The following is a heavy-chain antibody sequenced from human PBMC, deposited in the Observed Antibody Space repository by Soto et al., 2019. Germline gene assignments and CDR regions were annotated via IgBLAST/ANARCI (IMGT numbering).Heavy chain of an antibody. Sequence: QLHLVQSGAVVKKPGASVTVSCSASGYPVTAYYMHWVRQAPGRGLEWMGGINPATGAAKYTQTFRGRVTMPRETSTSTAFMERSGLTSEDAADFYWARGGGVGVAGSAAFDMWGQGTLVTVSS. V-gene: IGHV1-2*02. CDR2: INPATGAA. CDR1: GYPVTAYY. CDR3: ARGGGVGVAGSAAFDM. D-gene: IGHD3-3*01. J-gene: IGHJ3*02.